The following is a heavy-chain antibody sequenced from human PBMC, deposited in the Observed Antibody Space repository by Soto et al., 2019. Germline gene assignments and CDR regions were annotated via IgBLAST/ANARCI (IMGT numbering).Heavy chain of an antibody. CDR1: GFTVSSNY. CDR2: IYSGGST. J-gene: IGHJ6*02. V-gene: IGHV3-53*01. D-gene: IGHD3-16*01. CDR3: ARGVTIGYYYYGMDV. Sequence: GGSLRFSCAAFGFTVSSNYMSWVRQAPGKGLEWVSVIYSGGSTYYADSVKGRFTISRDNSKNTLYLQMNSLRAEDTAVYYCARGVTIGYYYYGMDVWGQGTTVTVSS.